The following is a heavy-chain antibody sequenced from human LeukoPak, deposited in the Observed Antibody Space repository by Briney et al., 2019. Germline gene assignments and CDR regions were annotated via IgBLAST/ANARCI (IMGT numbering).Heavy chain of an antibody. D-gene: IGHD2-2*01. Sequence: SETLSLTCAVYGGSFSGYYWGWIRQPPGKGLEWIGEMNHSGSTNYNPSLKGRFTIPVDTPKNQFSLKQTALTAGTTPVYYCARVYCSSTSCYSWFVPWGQRSLVTDSS. CDR1: GGSFSGYY. CDR2: MNHSGST. CDR3: ARVYCSSTSCYSWFVP. V-gene: IGHV4-34*01. J-gene: IGHJ5*02.